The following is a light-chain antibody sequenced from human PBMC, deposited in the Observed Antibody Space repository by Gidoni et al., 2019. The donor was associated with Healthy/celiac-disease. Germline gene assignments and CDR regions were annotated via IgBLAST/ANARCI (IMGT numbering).Light chain of an antibody. Sequence: QTVVTQEHSLTVSPGGTVTLTFASSTGAVTSVYYPNWFKQKHGQAPMALIYSPSTKHTGNPARFSGYLRGGKVALTLSRVQPEDEVEYYCLLYYGGAKLGVFGGGTKLTVL. CDR3: LLYYGGAKLGV. J-gene: IGLJ3*02. CDR2: SPS. V-gene: IGLV7-43*01. CDR1: TGAVTSVYY.